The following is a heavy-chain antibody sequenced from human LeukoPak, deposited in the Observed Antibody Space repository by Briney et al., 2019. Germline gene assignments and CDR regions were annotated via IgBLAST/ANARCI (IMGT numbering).Heavy chain of an antibody. V-gene: IGHV1-3*01. J-gene: IGHJ4*02. CDR3: ARDPIGSRWPYHFDY. D-gene: IGHD6-13*01. CDR2: INAGNGNT. CDR1: GYTFTSCA. Sequence: ASVKVSCKASGYTFTSCAMHWVRQAPGQRLEWMGWINAGNGNTKYSEKFQARVTITRDTSASTAYMELGSLRSEDTAVYYCARDPIGSRWPYHFDYWGQGTLVTVSS.